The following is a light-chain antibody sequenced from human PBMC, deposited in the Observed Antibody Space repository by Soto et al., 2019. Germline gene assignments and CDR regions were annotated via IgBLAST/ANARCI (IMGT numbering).Light chain of an antibody. CDR2: EVT. V-gene: IGLV2-14*01. Sequence: QSVLTQRASVAGSPGQSITIPCNGTSNDIGGYNFVSWFQQHPGKAPKLLICEVTRRPSGVSNRFSGSKSGNTASLTISGLHFDVNAASSSEIYARSIYVF. CDR1: SNDIGGYNF. CDR3: EIYARSIYV. J-gene: IGLJ1*01.